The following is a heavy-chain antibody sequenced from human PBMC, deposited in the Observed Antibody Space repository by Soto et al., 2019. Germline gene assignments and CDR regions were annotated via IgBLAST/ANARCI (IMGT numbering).Heavy chain of an antibody. J-gene: IGHJ4*02. D-gene: IGHD3-10*01. V-gene: IGHV3-11*06. CDR2: ISFGSSFT. CDR3: ACCLSRRTLSYLDF. CDR1: GFTFSDYY. Sequence: GGSLRLSCAASGFTFSDYYMTWLRQAPGKGPECISYISFGSSFTNYADSVEGRFTISRDNAKNTLYLQMNSLRVEDTAVYYFACCLSRRTLSYLDFCGQAVLVTVSS.